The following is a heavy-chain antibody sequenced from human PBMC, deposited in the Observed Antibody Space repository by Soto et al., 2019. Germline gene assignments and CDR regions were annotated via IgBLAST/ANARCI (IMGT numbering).Heavy chain of an antibody. CDR1: GYTFTSYG. Sequence: GASVKVSCKASGYTFTSYGISWVRQAPGQGLEWMGWISAYNGNTNYAQKLQGRVTMTTDTSTSTAYMELRSLRSDDTAVYYCARDLPGIAAALFDPWGQGTLVTVSS. CDR3: ARDLPGIAAALFDP. CDR2: ISAYNGNT. V-gene: IGHV1-18*01. D-gene: IGHD6-13*01. J-gene: IGHJ5*02.